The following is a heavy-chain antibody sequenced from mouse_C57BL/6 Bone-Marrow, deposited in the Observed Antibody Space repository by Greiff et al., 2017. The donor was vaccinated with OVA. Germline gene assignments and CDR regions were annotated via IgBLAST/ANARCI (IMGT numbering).Heavy chain of an antibody. CDR1: GYTFTDYN. CDR2: INPNNGGT. V-gene: IGHV1-18*01. J-gene: IGHJ4*01. CDR3: ARWGYYGSSNYYAMDY. D-gene: IGHD1-1*01. Sequence: VQLQQSGPELVKPGASVKIPCKASGYTFTDYNMDWVKQSHGKSLEWIGDINPNNGGTIYNQKFKGKATLTVDKSSSTAYMELRSLTSEDTAVYYCARWGYYGSSNYYAMDYWGQGTSVTVSS.